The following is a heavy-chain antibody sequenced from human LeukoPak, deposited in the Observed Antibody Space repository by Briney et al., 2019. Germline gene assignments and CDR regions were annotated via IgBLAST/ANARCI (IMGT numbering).Heavy chain of an antibody. CDR1: GGSFSGYY. CDR2: INHSGST. V-gene: IGHV4-34*01. D-gene: IGHD6-13*01. CDR3: ARGRRAAAVVDY. J-gene: IGHJ4*02. Sequence: SETLSLTCAVYGGSFSGYYWSWIRQPPGKGLEWIGEINHSGSTNYNPSLKSRVTISVDTSENQFSLKLSSVTAADTAVYYCARGRRAAAVVDYWGQGTLVTVSS.